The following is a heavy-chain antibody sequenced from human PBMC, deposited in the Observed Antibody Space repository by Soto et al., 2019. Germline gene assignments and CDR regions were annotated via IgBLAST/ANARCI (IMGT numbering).Heavy chain of an antibody. CDR2: IIPIFGTV. D-gene: IGHD3-22*01. J-gene: IGHJ2*01. Sequence: SVKVSCKASGGTFSSYAISWVRQAPGQGLEWMGGIIPIFGTVNYAHKFQGRVTITADESTSTAYMELSSLRSEDTAVYYCAACDYYDSSGYIYWYFDLWGRGTLVTVSS. CDR3: AACDYYDSSGYIYWYFDL. CDR1: GGTFSSYA. V-gene: IGHV1-69*13.